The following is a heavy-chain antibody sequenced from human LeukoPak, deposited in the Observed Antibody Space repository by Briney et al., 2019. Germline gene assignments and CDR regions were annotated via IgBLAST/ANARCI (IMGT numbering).Heavy chain of an antibody. V-gene: IGHV1-69*13. CDR1: GGTFSSYA. J-gene: IGHJ4*02. D-gene: IGHD6-19*01. CDR3: ARDTVQYSSGWYFDY. CDR2: IIPIFGTA. Sequence: ASVKVSCKASGGTFSSYAISWVRQAPGQGLEWMGGIIPIFGTANYAQKFQGRVTITADESTSTAYMELSSLRSEDTAVYYCARDTVQYSSGWYFDYWDQGTLVTVSS.